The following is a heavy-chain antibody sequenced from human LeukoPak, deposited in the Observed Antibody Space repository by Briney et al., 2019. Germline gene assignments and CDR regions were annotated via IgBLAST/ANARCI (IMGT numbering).Heavy chain of an antibody. J-gene: IGHJ5*02. CDR1: GFTFSDSA. CDR2: IRDKGYGHAT. CDR3: TTPNEGNWFDP. V-gene: IGHV3-73*01. Sequence: GGSLKLSCAASGFTFSDSAIHWVRQASGKGLEWVGRIRDKGYGHATAYAASVKGRFTLSRDDSKNTAYLQMSSLKTEDTALYYCTTPNEGNWFDPWGQGTLVTVSS. D-gene: IGHD2-8*01.